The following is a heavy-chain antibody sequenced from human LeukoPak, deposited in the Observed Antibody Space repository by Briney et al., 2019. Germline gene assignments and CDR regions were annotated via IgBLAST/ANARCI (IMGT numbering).Heavy chain of an antibody. V-gene: IGHV4-59*01. CDR2: IYYSGST. CDR3: ARVYTYYDFWSGSLVHAFDI. CDR1: GGSISSYY. J-gene: IGHJ3*02. Sequence: PSEILSLTCTVSGGSISSYYWSWIRQPPGKGLEWIGYIYYSGSTNYNPSLKSRVTISVDTSKNQFSLKLSSVTAADTAVYYCARVYTYYDFWSGSLVHAFDIWGQGTMVTVSS. D-gene: IGHD3-3*01.